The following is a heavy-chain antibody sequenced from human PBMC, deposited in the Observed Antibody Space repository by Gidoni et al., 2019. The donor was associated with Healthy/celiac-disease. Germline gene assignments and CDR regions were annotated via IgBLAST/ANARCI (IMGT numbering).Heavy chain of an antibody. D-gene: IGHD6-13*01. CDR3: ARDGGYSSSWYGGRLFQDY. CDR1: GFTFSSYS. V-gene: IGHV3-21*01. CDR2: ISSSSSYI. J-gene: IGHJ4*02. Sequence: EVQLVESGGGLVKPGGSLRLSCAASGFTFSSYSMNWVRQAPGKGLEWVSSISSSSSYIYYADSVKGRFTISRDNAKNSLYLQMNSLRAEDTAVYYCARDGGYSSSWYGGRLFQDYWGQGTLVTVSS.